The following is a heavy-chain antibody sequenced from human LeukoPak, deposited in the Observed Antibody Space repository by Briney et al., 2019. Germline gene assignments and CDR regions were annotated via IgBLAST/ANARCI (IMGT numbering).Heavy chain of an antibody. J-gene: IGHJ4*02. CDR2: INRSGST. CDR3: ARGLGSSASGY. CDR1: GGSFSGYY. Sequence: PSETLSLTCAVYGGSFSGYYWSWIRQPPGKGLEWIGEINRSGSTNYNPSLKSRVTISVDTSKNQFSMKLSSVTAADTAVYYCARGLGSSASGYWGQGTLVTVSS. D-gene: IGHD6-6*01. V-gene: IGHV4-34*01.